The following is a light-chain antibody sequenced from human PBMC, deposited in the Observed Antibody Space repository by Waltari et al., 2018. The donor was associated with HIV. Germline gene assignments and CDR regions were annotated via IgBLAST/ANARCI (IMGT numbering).Light chain of an antibody. V-gene: IGLV2-11*01. J-gene: IGLJ3*02. CDR1: SSDVGDYNY. CDR2: DVT. CDR3: CSYAGTWL. Sequence: QSALTQPHSVSGSPGQSVTLYCTGTSSDVGDYNYVSWYQRHPGTAPKLMIYDVTKRPSGVPDRFSGSKSGNTASLTISGLQAEDDAEYYCCSYAGTWLFGGGTKLTVL.